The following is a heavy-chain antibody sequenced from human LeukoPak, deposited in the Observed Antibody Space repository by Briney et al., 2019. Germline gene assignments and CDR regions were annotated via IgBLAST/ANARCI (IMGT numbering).Heavy chain of an antibody. D-gene: IGHD3/OR15-3a*01. V-gene: IGHV1-2*02. CDR3: ARDLGVDTSMIFFDY. J-gene: IGHJ4*02. CDR1: GYTFTGYY. Sequence: ASVKVSCKASGYTFTGYYMHWVRQAPGQGLEWMGWINPNNGNTNSVQKFQGRVTMTTDTSTSTAYMELRSLRSDDTAVYYCARDLGVDTSMIFFDYWGQGTVVTVSS. CDR2: INPNNGNT.